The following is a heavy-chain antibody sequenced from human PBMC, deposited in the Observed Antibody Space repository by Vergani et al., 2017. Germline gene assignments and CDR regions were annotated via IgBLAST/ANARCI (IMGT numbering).Heavy chain of an antibody. J-gene: IGHJ2*01. CDR1: GFTFDDYA. Sequence: EVQLVESGGGLVQPGRSLRLSCAASGFTFDDYAMHWVRQAPGKGLEWGSGISWNSGSIGYADSVKGRFTISRDNAKNSLYLQMNSLRAEDTALYYCVKDIAASGNYWYFDLWGRGTLVTVSS. V-gene: IGHV3-9*01. D-gene: IGHD6-13*01. CDR2: ISWNSGSI. CDR3: VKDIAASGNYWYFDL.